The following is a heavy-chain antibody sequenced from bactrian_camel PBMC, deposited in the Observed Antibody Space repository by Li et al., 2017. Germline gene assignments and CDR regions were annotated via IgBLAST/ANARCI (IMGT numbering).Heavy chain of an antibody. D-gene: IGHD2*01. CDR3: VRATSGLYP. J-gene: IGHJ6*01. V-gene: IGHV3S25*01. Sequence: QLVESGGGLVQPGGSLRLSCAASGFTFSNYWMYWVRQAPGKGLEWVSTINSAGSRSYYADSVKGRFTISRDNAKNTVYLQMNSLKGEDWAVYYCVRATSGLYPWGQGTQVTVS. CDR1: GFTFSNYW. CDR2: INSAGSRS.